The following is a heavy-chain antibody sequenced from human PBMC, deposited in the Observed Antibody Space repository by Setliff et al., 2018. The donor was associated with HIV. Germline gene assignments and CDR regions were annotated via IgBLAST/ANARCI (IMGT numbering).Heavy chain of an antibody. CDR1: GDSLGSHY. J-gene: IGHJ4*02. Sequence: TLSLTCSVSGDSLGSHYWSWVRQPPGKGLEWIGSVDYSGTPNYSPSLKSRVTISLDTSASTVDMELGSLTHEDTAVYYCARAFSGTYYGDIDYWGQGTPVTVS. V-gene: IGHV4-59*11. CDR3: ARAFSGTYYGDIDY. CDR2: VDYSGTP. D-gene: IGHD1-26*01.